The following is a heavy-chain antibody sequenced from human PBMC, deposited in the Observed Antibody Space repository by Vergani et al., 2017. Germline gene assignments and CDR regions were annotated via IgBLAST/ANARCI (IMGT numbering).Heavy chain of an antibody. CDR3: AKDSIHITIFWYLSAFDI. V-gene: IGHV3-23*01. CDR2: ISGSGGST. Sequence: EVQLLESGGGLVQPGGSLRLSCAASGFTFSSYAMSWVRQAPGKGLEWVSAISGSGGSTYYADSVKGRFTISRDNSKNTLYLQMNSLRAEDTAVYYCAKDSIHITIFWYLSAFDIWGQGTMVTVSS. D-gene: IGHD3-9*01. CDR1: GFTFSSYA. J-gene: IGHJ3*02.